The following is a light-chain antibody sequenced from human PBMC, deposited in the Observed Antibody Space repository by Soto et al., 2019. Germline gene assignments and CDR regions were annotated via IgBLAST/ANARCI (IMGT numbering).Light chain of an antibody. CDR2: SNT. CDR3: AAWDDSLNGSYV. Sequence: QSVLTQPPSASGTPGQRVTISCSGSSSNIGSNTVNWYQQLPGTAPKLPIYSNTQRPSGAPDRFSGSKSGTSASLAISGLQSEDEADYYCAAWDDSLNGSYVFGTGTKVTVL. J-gene: IGLJ1*01. V-gene: IGLV1-44*01. CDR1: SSNIGSNT.